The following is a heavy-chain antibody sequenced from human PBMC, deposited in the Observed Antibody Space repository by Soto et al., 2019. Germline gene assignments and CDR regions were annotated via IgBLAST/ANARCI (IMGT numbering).Heavy chain of an antibody. CDR2: ISDSSATR. V-gene: IGHV3-48*02. Sequence: EAQLVESGGGLVQPGGSLRLSCAASGFTFATYSMNWVRQAPGKGLEWVSYISDSSATRYYADSVTGRFTISRDNAKNSLYLQMNSLRDEDSALYYCARASGWYPSDAFEIWGQGTQVTVAS. CDR3: ARASGWYPSDAFEI. D-gene: IGHD6-19*01. J-gene: IGHJ3*02. CDR1: GFTFATYS.